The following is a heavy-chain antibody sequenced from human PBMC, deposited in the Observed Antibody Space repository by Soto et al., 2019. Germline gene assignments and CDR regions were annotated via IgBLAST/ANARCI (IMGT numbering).Heavy chain of an antibody. CDR1: GFTFSSYS. V-gene: IGHV3-48*02. D-gene: IGHD6-19*01. Sequence: EVQLVESGGGLVQPGGSLRLSCAASGFTFSSYSMNWVRQAPGKGLEWVSYISSSSSTIYYADSVKGRLTISRDNAKNSLYLQMNSLRDEDTAVYYRARGVHSSGWYFSWFDPWGQGTLVTVSS. CDR2: ISSSSSTI. CDR3: ARGVHSSGWYFSWFDP. J-gene: IGHJ5*02.